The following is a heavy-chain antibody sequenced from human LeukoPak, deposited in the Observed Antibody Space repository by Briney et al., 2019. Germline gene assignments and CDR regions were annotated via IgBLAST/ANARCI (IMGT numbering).Heavy chain of an antibody. V-gene: IGHV3-74*01. CDR2: INGEGGGT. D-gene: IGHD6-13*01. CDR1: GFTFSSYW. J-gene: IGHJ4*02. Sequence: GGSLRLSCAASGFTFSSYWMHWVRQAPGKGLVWVSRINGEGGGTTYADSVKGRFTISRDNAKNTLYLQMNSLRAEDTAVYYCARDSALSSSWYKGIDYWGQGTLVTVSS. CDR3: ARDSALSSSWYKGIDY.